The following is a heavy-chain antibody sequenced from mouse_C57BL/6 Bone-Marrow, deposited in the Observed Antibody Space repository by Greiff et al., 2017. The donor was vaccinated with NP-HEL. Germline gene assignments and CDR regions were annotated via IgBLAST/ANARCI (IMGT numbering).Heavy chain of an antibody. CDR3: ARLDSCCYFEV. V-gene: IGHV1-69*01. Sequence: QVQLQQPGAELVMPGASVKLSCKASGYTFTSYWMHWVKQRPGQGLEWIGEIDPSDSSTNYNQKFKGKSTLTVDKSSSTAYMQLSSLTSEDSAVYYCARLDSCCYFEVWGAGTTVTVSS. J-gene: IGHJ1*01. CDR1: GYTFTSYW. CDR2: IDPSDSST.